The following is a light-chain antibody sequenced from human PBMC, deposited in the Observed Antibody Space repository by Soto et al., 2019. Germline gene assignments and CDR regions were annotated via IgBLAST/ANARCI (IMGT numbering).Light chain of an antibody. Sequence: QSALTQPTSVSGSPGQSITISCTGVSSDIGGYNHVSWYQQHPGNVPRLIIYDVDNRPLGISNRFSGSQSGNTASLSISGLQAEDEADYYCCAYTARTTLSGVFGGGTKLTVL. CDR2: DVD. CDR3: CAYTARTTLSGV. J-gene: IGLJ3*02. CDR1: SSDIGGYNH. V-gene: IGLV2-14*03.